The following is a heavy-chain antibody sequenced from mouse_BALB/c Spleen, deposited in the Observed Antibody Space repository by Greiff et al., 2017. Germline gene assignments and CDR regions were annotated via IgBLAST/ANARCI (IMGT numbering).Heavy chain of an antibody. CDR2: INSDGGST. Sequence: KVEESGGGLVQPGESLKLSCESNEYEFPSHDMSWVRQTPEKRLELVAAINSDGGSTYYPDTMERRFIISRDNTKKTLYLQMSSLRSEDTALYYCARRYGNYWYFDVWGAGTTVTVSS. CDR3: ARRYGNYWYFDV. CDR1: EYEFPSHD. V-gene: IGHV5-2*03. J-gene: IGHJ1*01. D-gene: IGHD2-10*02.